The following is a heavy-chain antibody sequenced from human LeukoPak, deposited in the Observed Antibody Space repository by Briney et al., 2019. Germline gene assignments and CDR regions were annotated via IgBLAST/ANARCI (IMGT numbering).Heavy chain of an antibody. D-gene: IGHD3-10*01. CDR3: ARARSVRGVIRYYYYMDV. CDR2: ISAYNGNT. V-gene: IGHV1-18*04. J-gene: IGHJ6*03. Sequence: GESLKISCKGSGYSFTSYWIGWVRQAPGQGLEWMGWISAYNGNTNYAQKLQGRVTMTTDTSTSTAYMELRSLRSDDTAVYYCARARSVRGVIRYYYYMDVWGKGTTVTISS. CDR1: GYSFTSYW.